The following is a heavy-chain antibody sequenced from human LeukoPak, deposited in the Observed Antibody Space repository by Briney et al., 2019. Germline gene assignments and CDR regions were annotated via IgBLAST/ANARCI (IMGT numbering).Heavy chain of an antibody. Sequence: SETLSLTCSVSGGSISSYYWSWLRQPPGKGLEWIGYIYYSGSTKYNPSLKSRVTISVDTSNNQFSLRLSSVTAADTAVYYCASYVAADGSHYFDYWGQGTLVTVSS. D-gene: IGHD6-13*01. CDR2: IYYSGST. V-gene: IGHV4-59*01. J-gene: IGHJ4*02. CDR1: GGSISSYY. CDR3: ASYVAADGSHYFDY.